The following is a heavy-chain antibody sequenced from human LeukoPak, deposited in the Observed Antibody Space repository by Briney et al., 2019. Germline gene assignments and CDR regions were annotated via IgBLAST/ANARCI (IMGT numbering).Heavy chain of an antibody. CDR2: IYYSGST. V-gene: IGHV4-39*07. D-gene: IGHD1-7*01. Sequence: KASETLSLTCTVSGGSISSSTYYWAWIRQPPGKGLEWIGNIYYSGSTYYNPSLKSRVTISVDTSKNQFSLKLSSVTAADTAVYYCARQPYNWNYAHFDYWGQGTLVTVSS. CDR3: ARQPYNWNYAHFDY. J-gene: IGHJ4*02. CDR1: GGSISSSTYY.